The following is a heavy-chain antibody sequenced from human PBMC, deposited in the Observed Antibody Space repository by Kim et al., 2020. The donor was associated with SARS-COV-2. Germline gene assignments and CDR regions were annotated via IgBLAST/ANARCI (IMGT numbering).Heavy chain of an antibody. CDR1: GFTFDDYG. D-gene: IGHD3-16*01. CDR2: INWNGGST. V-gene: IGHV3-20*04. J-gene: IGHJ6*02. CDR3: ARDRSLGRGVGASYYYVMDV. Sequence: GGSLRLSCAASGFTFDDYGMSWVRQAPGKGLEWVSGINWNGGSTGYADSVKGRFTISRDNAKNSLYLQMNSLRAEDTALYYCARDRSLGRGVGASYYYVMDVWGQGTTVTVSS.